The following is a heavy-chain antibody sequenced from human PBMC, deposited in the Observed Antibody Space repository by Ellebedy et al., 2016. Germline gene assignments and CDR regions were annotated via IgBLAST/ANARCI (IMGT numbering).Heavy chain of an antibody. CDR1: GYTLTELS. CDR3: ARGKREGDTAMVLWAFDI. Sequence: ASVKVSXXVSGYTLTELSMHWERQAPGKGLEWMGGFDPEDGETIYAQKFQGRVTMTEDTSTDTAYMELSSLRSEDTAVYYCARGKREGDTAMVLWAFDIWGQGTMVTVSS. D-gene: IGHD5-18*01. CDR2: FDPEDGET. V-gene: IGHV1-24*01. J-gene: IGHJ3*02.